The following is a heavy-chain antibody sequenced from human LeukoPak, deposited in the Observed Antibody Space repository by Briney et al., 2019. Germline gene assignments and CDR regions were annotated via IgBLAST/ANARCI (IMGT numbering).Heavy chain of an antibody. CDR3: ARITSRYYYDSSGVRGDIDY. J-gene: IGHJ4*02. V-gene: IGHV4-59*12. D-gene: IGHD3-22*01. Sequence: SETLSLTCTVSGGSISSYYWSWIRQPPGKGLEWIGYIYYSGSTNYNPSLKSRVTISVDTSKNQFSLKLSSVTAADTAVYYCARITSRYYYDSSGVRGDIDYWGQGTLVTVSS. CDR2: IYYSGST. CDR1: GGSISSYY.